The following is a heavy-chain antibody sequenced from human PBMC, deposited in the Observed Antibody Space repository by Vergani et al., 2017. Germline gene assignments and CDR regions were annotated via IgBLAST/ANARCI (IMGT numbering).Heavy chain of an antibody. V-gene: IGHV1-46*01. CDR2: INSSGGST. J-gene: IGHJ6*03. CDR3: ARPGRDGYNVLSYTPLYYYMDV. D-gene: IGHD5-24*01. CDR1: GYTFTSYY. Sequence: QVQLVQAGAEVKKPGAAVKVSCKASGYTFTSYYIHWVRQSPGQGLEWMGVINSSGGSTSYAQQFQGRVTMTMESSTSTVYMEVCSLRSAETAVYYCARPGRDGYNVLSYTPLYYYMDVWGKGTTVTVSS.